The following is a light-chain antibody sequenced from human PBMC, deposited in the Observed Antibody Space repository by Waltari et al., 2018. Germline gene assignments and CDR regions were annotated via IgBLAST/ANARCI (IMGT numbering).Light chain of an antibody. J-gene: IGLJ3*02. CDR3: ASWDDSLSGLWV. V-gene: IGLV1-47*01. Sequence: QSVLTQPPSASGPPGQRVTISCSGSSPNIGSNYVYWYQQLPGTAPKLLIYRDNQRPSGVPDRVSGSKSGTSASLAISGLRSEDEADYYCASWDDSLSGLWVFGGGTKLTVL. CDR2: RDN. CDR1: SPNIGSNY.